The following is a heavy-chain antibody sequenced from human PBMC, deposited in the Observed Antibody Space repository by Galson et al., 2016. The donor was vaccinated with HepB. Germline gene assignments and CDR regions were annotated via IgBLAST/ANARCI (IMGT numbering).Heavy chain of an antibody. V-gene: IGHV3-23*01. CDR2: VLGSGYST. D-gene: IGHD2-8*01. Sequence: SLRLSCAASGFIFSTNAMTWVRQAPGKGLEFVATVLGSGYSTYGDSAKGRFTISRDNSKNMLYLQMDSLRAEDTATYYCAKDRSFLMQGYYYTDVWGKGTTVTVSS. J-gene: IGHJ6*03. CDR3: AKDRSFLMQGYYYTDV. CDR1: GFIFSTNA.